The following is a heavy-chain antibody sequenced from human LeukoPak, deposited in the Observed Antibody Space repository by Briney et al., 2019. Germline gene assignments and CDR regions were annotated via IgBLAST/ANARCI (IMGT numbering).Heavy chain of an antibody. V-gene: IGHV3-21*01. CDR3: ATKQWLAPPPDS. D-gene: IGHD6-19*01. J-gene: IGHJ4*02. Sequence: GGSLRLSCAASGFTFSSYSMNWVRQAPGKGLEYVSSISSSSTHIYYADSLKGRFTISRDNAKNSLYLQMNSVRDEDTAVYYCATKQWLAPPPDSWGQGTPVTVSS. CDR1: GFTFSSYS. CDR2: ISSSSTHI.